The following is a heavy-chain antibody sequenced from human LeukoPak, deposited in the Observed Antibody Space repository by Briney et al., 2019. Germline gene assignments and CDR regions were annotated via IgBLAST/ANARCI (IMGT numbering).Heavy chain of an antibody. CDR2: IGTAGDT. V-gene: IGHV3-13*01. D-gene: IGHD6-13*01. CDR1: GFTFSSYD. CDR3: ARAAAGIFYYYGMDV. J-gene: IGHJ6*02. Sequence: GGPLRLSCAASGFTFSSYDMHWVRHATGKGLEWVSAIGTAGDTYYPGSVKGRFTISRENAKNSLYLQMNSLRAGDTAVYYCARAAAGIFYYYGMDVWGQGTTVTVSS.